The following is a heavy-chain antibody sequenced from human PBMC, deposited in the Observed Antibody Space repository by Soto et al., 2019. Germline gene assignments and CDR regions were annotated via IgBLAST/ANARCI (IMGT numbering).Heavy chain of an antibody. CDR1: GGSISSYY. V-gene: IGHV4-59*08. CDR2: MYYGGRT. CDR3: ARGTPSPLIVRSSRGPWFDP. D-gene: IGHD2-15*01. J-gene: IGHJ5*02. Sequence: SETLSLTCTVSGGSISSYYWSWIRQPPGKGLEWIGYMYYGGRTNYDPSLKSRVTISVDTSKMQVPLKLSSVTAADTAVYFCARGTPSPLIVRSSRGPWFDPWGQGTMVTVSS.